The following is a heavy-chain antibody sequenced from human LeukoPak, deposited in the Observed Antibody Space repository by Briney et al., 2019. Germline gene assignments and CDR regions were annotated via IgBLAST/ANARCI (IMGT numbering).Heavy chain of an antibody. CDR3: ARGRGYSYGLFDY. D-gene: IGHD5-18*01. J-gene: IGHJ4*02. Sequence: SETLSLTCAVYGESFSGYYWSWIRQPPGKGLEWIGEINHSGSTNYNPSLKSRVTISVDTSKNQFSLKLSSVTAADTAVYYCARGRGYSYGLFDYWGQGTLVTVSS. CDR1: GESFSGYY. V-gene: IGHV4-34*01. CDR2: INHSGST.